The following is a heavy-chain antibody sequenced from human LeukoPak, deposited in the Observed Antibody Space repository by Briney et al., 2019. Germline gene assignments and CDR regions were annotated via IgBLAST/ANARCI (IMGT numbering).Heavy chain of an antibody. D-gene: IGHD6-13*01. CDR1: GFTISSSR. CDR2: IKHDGSEK. CDR3: AREGSSSWTPSFDY. V-gene: IGHV3-7*01. J-gene: IGHJ4*02. Sequence: AGSLRLSCAASGFTISSSRMSWVRQAQRQGMEWVANIKHDGSEKYYVDSVKGRFTIYRDNGKNTLYRQMNSLRAEDTPVYHCAREGSSSWTPSFDYWGQGTLGTVSS.